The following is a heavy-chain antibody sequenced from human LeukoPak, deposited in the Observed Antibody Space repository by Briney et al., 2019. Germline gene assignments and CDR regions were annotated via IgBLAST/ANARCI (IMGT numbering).Heavy chain of an antibody. CDR3: ARDGRNLGARNAFDI. D-gene: IGHD1-26*01. CDR1: GFTFSSYA. CDR2: ISYDGSNK. V-gene: IGHV3-30*04. J-gene: IGHJ3*02. Sequence: GGSLRLSCAASGFTFSSYAMHWVRQAPGKGLEWVAVISYDGSNKYYADSVKGRFTISRDNSKNTLYLQMNSLRAEDTAVYYCARDGRNLGARNAFDIWGQGTMVTVSS.